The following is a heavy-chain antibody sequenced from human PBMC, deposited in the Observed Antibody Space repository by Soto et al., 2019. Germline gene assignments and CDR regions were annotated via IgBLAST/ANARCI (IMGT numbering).Heavy chain of an antibody. CDR3: ARHFFADLLGDLPATAGFDP. V-gene: IGHV5-51*01. D-gene: IGHD2-2*01. J-gene: IGHJ5*02. CDR2: IYPGDSDT. CDR1: GYSFTSYW. Sequence: GESLKISCKGSGYSFTSYWIGWVRQMPVKGLEWMGIIYPGDSDTRYSPSFQGQVTISADKSISTAYLQWSSLKASDTAMYYCARHFFADLLGDLPATAGFDPWGQGTLVTVSS.